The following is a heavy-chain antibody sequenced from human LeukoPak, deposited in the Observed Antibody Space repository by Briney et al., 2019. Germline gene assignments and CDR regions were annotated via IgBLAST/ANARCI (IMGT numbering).Heavy chain of an antibody. CDR2: ISGSGGST. Sequence: GGSLRLSCAASGFTLSSYVMSWVRQAPGKGLEWVSGISGSGGSTNYADSVKGRFTISRDNSKNTLYLQMNSLRAEDTAVYYCARESRGYYDSSGLNYWGQGTLVTVSS. D-gene: IGHD3-22*01. CDR1: GFTLSSYV. CDR3: ARESRGYYDSSGLNY. J-gene: IGHJ4*02. V-gene: IGHV3-23*01.